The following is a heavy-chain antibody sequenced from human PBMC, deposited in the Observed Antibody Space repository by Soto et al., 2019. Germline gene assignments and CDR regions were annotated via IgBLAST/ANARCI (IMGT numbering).Heavy chain of an antibody. V-gene: IGHV1-18*01. J-gene: IGHJ6*02. CDR1: GYTFTSYG. CDR2: ISAYDGNT. D-gene: IGHD2-15*01. CDR3: ARVVNCSGGSCYIYYYYYGMDV. Sequence: ASVKVSCKASGYTFTSYGISWVRQAPGQGLEWMGWISAYDGNTNYAQKLQGRVTMTTDTSTSTAYMELRSLRSDDTAVYYCARVVNCSGGSCYIYYYYYGMDVWGQGTTVTVSS.